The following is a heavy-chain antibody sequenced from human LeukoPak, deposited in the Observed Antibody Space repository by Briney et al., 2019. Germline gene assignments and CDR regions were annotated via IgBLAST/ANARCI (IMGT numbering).Heavy chain of an antibody. V-gene: IGHV3-23*01. CDR3: ARDPANYGSGSYYPDY. J-gene: IGHJ4*02. D-gene: IGHD3-10*01. CDR1: GFTFSSYA. Sequence: GGSLRLSCAASGFTFSSYAMNWVRQAPGKGLEWVSTIRGSGYSTYYADSVKGRFTISRDISKKTLYLQMNSLRAEDTAVYYCARDPANYGSGSYYPDYWGQGTLVTVSS. CDR2: IRGSGYST.